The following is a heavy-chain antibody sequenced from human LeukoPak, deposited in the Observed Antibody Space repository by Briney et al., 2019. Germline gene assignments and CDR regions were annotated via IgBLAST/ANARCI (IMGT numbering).Heavy chain of an antibody. Sequence: SETLSLTCTVSGGSISSYYWSWIRQPPGKGLERIGYIYTSGSTNYNPSLKSRVTISVDTSKNQFSLKLSSVTAADTAVYYCARQVYSGYFDYWGQGTLVTVSS. CDR2: IYTSGST. D-gene: IGHD5-12*01. CDR3: ARQVYSGYFDY. CDR1: GGSISSYY. J-gene: IGHJ4*02. V-gene: IGHV4-4*09.